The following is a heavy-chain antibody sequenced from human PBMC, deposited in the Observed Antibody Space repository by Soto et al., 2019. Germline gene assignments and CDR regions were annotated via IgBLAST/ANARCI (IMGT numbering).Heavy chain of an antibody. CDR2: ISYDGSNK. D-gene: IGHD2-2*02. J-gene: IGHJ4*02. Sequence: QVQLVESGGGVVQPGRSLRLSCAASGFTFSSYAMHWVRQAPGKGLEWVAVISYDGSNKYYADSVKGRFTISRDNSKNTLYMQMNRLTAEDTAVYSCARDVCSSTSCYKWGYSYDGCNYWGQGTLFTVSS. CDR1: GFTFSSYA. V-gene: IGHV3-30-3*01. CDR3: ARDVCSSTSCYKWGYSYDGCNY.